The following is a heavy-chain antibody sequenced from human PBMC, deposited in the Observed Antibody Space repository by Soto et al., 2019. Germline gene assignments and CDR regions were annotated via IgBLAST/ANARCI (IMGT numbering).Heavy chain of an antibody. J-gene: IGHJ4*02. D-gene: IGHD4-17*01. CDR2: IYYSGST. CDR3: ARDRDYGDLNSKAGSSPGVFDY. V-gene: IGHV4-59*01. Sequence: SETLSLICTVSGGSISSYYWSWIRQPPGKGLEWIGYIYYSGSTNYNPSLKSRVTISVDTSKNQFSLKLSSVTAADTAVYYCARDRDYGDLNSKAGSSPGVFDYWGQGTLVTVSS. CDR1: GGSISSYY.